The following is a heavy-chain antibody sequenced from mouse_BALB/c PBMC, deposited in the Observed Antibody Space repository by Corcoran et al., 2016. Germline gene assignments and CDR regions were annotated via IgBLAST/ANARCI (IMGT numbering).Heavy chain of an antibody. CDR1: GYSFTGYN. J-gene: IGHJ3*01. CDR3: ARKDYYGSSYRFAY. CDR2: INPNYDST. D-gene: IGHD1-1*01. V-gene: IGHV1-18*01. Sequence: EVQLQKSGPELVKPAASMKITCIASGYSFTGYNIDWVKQSHGKRLEWIGDINPNYDSTTYNQKFKGKATLTVDESSSTAYMELRSLTSEDTAVYDCARKDYYGSSYRFAYWGQGPLVTVSA.